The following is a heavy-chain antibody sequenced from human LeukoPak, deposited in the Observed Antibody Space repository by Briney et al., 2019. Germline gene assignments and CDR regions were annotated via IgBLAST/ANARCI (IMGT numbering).Heavy chain of an antibody. CDR2: ISSSSSYI. V-gene: IGHV3-21*01. J-gene: IGHJ4*02. CDR1: GFTFSSYS. D-gene: IGHD2-15*01. Sequence: GGSLRLSCAASGFTFSSYSMNWVRQAPGKGLEWVSSISSSSSYIYYADSVKGRFAISRDNAKNSLYLQMNSLRAEDTAVYYCARGGSSGAWCPDYWGQGTLVTVSS. CDR3: ARGGSSGAWCPDY.